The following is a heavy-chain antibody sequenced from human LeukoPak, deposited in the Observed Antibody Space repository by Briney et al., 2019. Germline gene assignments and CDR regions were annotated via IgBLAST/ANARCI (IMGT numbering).Heavy chain of an antibody. V-gene: IGHV3-21*01. D-gene: IGHD3-16*01. J-gene: IGHJ4*02. CDR2: ISGRSSHV. CDR3: GRAFPPLRTASAGDL. Sequence: GGSLRLSCSASGFSFSDYDMNWFRQAPGKGLEWISSISGRSSHVYYGDSVKGRFSISRDNVMNSVFLQMNSLGVEDTALYFCGRAFPPLRTASAGDLWGQGTLVTVSS. CDR1: GFSFSDYD.